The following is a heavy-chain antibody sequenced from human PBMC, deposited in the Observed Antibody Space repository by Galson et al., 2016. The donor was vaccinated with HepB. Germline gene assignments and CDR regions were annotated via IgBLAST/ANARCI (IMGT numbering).Heavy chain of an antibody. D-gene: IGHD3-3*01. Sequence: ETLSLTCAVYGGSFSGHHWTWIRQSPGKGLEWIGEINHDGSTNYNPSLKSRVTISVDTSKNQFSLNLTSVTAADTAVYYCVVGYYDFWGGVNYGMDVWCQGTTVTVSS. J-gene: IGHJ6*02. CDR1: GGSFSGHH. V-gene: IGHV4-34*01. CDR2: INHDGST. CDR3: VVGYYDFWGGVNYGMDV.